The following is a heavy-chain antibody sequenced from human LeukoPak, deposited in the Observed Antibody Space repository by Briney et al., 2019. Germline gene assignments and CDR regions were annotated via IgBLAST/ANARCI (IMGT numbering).Heavy chain of an antibody. CDR3: ARHPRSGMVRRGGFDY. CDR1: GGSISGYY. D-gene: IGHD3-10*01. J-gene: IGHJ4*02. Sequence: SETLSLTCTVSGGSISGYYWSWIRQPPGNGLEWIGEINHSGSTNYNPSLKSRVTISVDTSKNKFSLKLSSVTAADTAVYYCARHPRSGMVRRGGFDYWGQGTLVTVSS. CDR2: INHSGST. V-gene: IGHV4-34*01.